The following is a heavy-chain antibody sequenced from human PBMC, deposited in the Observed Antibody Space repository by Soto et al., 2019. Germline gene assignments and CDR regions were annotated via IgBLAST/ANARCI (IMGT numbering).Heavy chain of an antibody. D-gene: IGHD3-10*01. Sequence: AGGSLRLSCAASGFTLSSYAMSWVRQAPGKGLEWLSAISGSAGSTYYADSVKGRFTISRDNSKNTLYLQMNSLRVEDTAVYYCAKGASGSSSLYYYSGMDVWGQGTTVTVS. CDR3: AKGASGSSSLYYYSGMDV. CDR2: ISGSAGST. CDR1: GFTLSSYA. J-gene: IGHJ6*02. V-gene: IGHV3-23*01.